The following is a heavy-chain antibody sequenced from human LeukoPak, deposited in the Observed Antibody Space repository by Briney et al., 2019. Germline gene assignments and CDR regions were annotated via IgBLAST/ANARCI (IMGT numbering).Heavy chain of an antibody. Sequence: GGSLRLSCAASGLTFSNFPMHWVRQAPGKGLEWVALIQDDGATTNYVDSVRGRFTISRDNSKSTVYLQMSSLKPDDTAVYYCATQSITLVVVISPFDYWGQGTLVTVSS. D-gene: IGHD3-22*01. CDR1: GLTFSNFP. CDR3: ATQSITLVVVISPFDY. V-gene: IGHV3-30*02. CDR2: IQDDGATT. J-gene: IGHJ4*02.